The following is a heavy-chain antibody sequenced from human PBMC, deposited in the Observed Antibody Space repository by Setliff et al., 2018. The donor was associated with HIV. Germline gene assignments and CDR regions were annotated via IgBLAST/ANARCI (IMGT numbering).Heavy chain of an antibody. CDR1: GFTFDSYS. Sequence: PGGSLRLSCATSGFTFDSYSIIWVRQAPGKGLEWVSYISGLGGGTIYYADSVKGRFTISRDNSKNTLYLQMNSLRAEDTAVYYCARSVIGYYYYGMDVWGQGTLVTVSS. V-gene: IGHV3-48*01. CDR3: ARSVIGYYYYGMDV. D-gene: IGHD3-10*01. CDR2: ISGLGGGTI. J-gene: IGHJ6*02.